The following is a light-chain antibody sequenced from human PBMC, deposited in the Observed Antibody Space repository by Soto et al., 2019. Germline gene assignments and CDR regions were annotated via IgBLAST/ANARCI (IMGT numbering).Light chain of an antibody. Sequence: DILMTQSPSTLSAYVGDRVTITCRASQTISTWLAWYQQKPGKAPKLLIYKASTLHSGVPSRFSGSGSETAFTLTISSLQPDDTATYFCQQYKSYWTFGQGTKVEIK. CDR3: QQYKSYWT. CDR1: QTISTW. V-gene: IGKV1-5*03. CDR2: KAS. J-gene: IGKJ1*01.